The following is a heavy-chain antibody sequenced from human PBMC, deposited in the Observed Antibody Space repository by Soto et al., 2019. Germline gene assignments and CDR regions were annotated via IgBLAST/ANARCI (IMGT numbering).Heavy chain of an antibody. CDR1: GYTFTGYY. Sequence: ASVKVSCKASGYTFTGYYMHCVRQAPGQVLEWMGWINPNSGGTNYAQKFQGRVTMTRDTSISTAYMELSRLRSDDTAVYYCARGDYDTSGGAFDIWGQGTMVTVSS. V-gene: IGHV1-2*02. CDR2: INPNSGGT. CDR3: ARGDYDTSGGAFDI. J-gene: IGHJ3*02. D-gene: IGHD3-22*01.